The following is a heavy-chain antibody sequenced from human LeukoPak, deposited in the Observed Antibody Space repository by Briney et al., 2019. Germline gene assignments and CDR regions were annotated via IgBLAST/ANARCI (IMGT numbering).Heavy chain of an antibody. CDR1: GRTFSSYA. D-gene: IGHD3-22*01. CDR2: IIPIFGTA. Sequence: GPSVKLPCKASGRTFSSYAISWVRQAPGQGLEWMGGIIPIFGTANYAQKFQGRVTITADESTSTAYMELSSLRSEDTAVYYCASLYYDSSGYYYYYFDYWGQGTLVTVSS. CDR3: ASLYYDSSGYYYYYFDY. V-gene: IGHV1-69*13. J-gene: IGHJ4*02.